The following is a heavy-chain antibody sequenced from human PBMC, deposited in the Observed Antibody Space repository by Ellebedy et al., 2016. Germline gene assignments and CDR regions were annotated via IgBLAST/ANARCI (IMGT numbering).Heavy chain of an antibody. CDR3: VWHWSFYFSMDV. CDR1: GLKFIDAW. V-gene: IGHV3-15*05. D-gene: IGHD1-26*01. Sequence: GESLKISCVVSGLKFIDAWMSWVRQAPGKGLEWVGRIKSKGSGETNEYAASVKGDFSISSDDSKNTLYLQINSLKTEDKAIYDCVWHWSFYFSMDVWGQGTTVTVSS. J-gene: IGHJ6*02. CDR2: IKSKGSGETN.